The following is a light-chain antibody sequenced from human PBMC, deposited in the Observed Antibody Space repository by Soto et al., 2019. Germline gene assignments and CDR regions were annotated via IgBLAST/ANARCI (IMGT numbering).Light chain of an antibody. J-gene: IGLJ3*02. CDR1: SSDVGGYKY. Sequence: QSALTQPASVSGSPGQSITISCTGSSSDVGGYKYVSWYQQHPGRAPKLMIYEVSNWPSGVSNRFSGSKSGNTASLTFSGLQAEDEADYYCSSYTTSSTLVFGGGTKLTVL. CDR2: EVS. CDR3: SSYTTSSTLV. V-gene: IGLV2-14*01.